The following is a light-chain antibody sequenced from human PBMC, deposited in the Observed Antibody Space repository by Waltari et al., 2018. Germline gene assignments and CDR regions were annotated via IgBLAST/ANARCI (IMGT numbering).Light chain of an antibody. CDR1: QSVSSN. V-gene: IGKV3-15*01. CDR2: DAS. CDR3: HQYNNWPPWT. Sequence: ETVMTQSPATLFVSPGERATLSCRASQSVSSNLAWYQQKPGQAPRLLIYDASTRATGIPARFSGSGSGTEFTLTISSLQSEDFAIYHCHQYNNWPPWTFGQGTKVEIK. J-gene: IGKJ1*01.